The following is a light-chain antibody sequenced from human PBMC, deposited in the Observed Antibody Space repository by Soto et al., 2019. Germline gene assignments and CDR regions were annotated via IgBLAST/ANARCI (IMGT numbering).Light chain of an antibody. CDR1: QSISSY. J-gene: IGKJ1*01. V-gene: IGKV1-39*01. CDR2: AAS. Sequence: DIHMSQSGSALSSSVGDTVTITCLASQSISSYLNWYQQKPGKAPKLLIYAASSLQSGVPSRFSGSGSGTDFTLTISSLQPEHFATYYCQQSYSTPWTFGQGTKVDIK. CDR3: QQSYSTPWT.